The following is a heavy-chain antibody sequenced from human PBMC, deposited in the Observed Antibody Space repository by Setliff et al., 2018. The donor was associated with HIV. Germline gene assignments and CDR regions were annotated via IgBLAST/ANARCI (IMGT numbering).Heavy chain of an antibody. V-gene: IGHV4-61*02. CDR3: ARGSGYPWYFDL. Sequence: SETLSLTCTVSGGSISRGSYYWSWIRQPAGKGLEWIGRIYTTGSTNYNPSLKSRVTISVDTSKNQFSLKLTSVTAADTAVYYCARGSGYPWYFDLWGRGTLVTVSS. J-gene: IGHJ2*01. D-gene: IGHD3-22*01. CDR2: IYTTGST. CDR1: GGSISRGSYY.